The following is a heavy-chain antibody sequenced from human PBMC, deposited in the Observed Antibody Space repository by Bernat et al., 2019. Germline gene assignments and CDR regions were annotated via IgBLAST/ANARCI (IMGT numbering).Heavy chain of an antibody. CDR1: GYTFTSYG. Sequence: QVQLVQSGAEVKKPGASVKVSCKASGYTFTSYGISWVRQVPGQGLEWMGWISAYNGNTNYAQKLQGRVTMTTDTSTSTAYMELRSLRSDDTAVYYCAREVDIVVVPAAMIDYYGMDVWGQGTTVTVSS. J-gene: IGHJ6*02. CDR2: ISAYNGNT. D-gene: IGHD2-2*01. V-gene: IGHV1-18*01. CDR3: AREVDIVVVPAAMIDYYGMDV.